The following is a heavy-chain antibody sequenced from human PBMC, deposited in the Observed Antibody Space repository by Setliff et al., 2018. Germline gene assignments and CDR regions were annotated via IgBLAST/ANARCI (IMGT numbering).Heavy chain of an antibody. Sequence: SETLSLTCSVSGDSISSYYWSWIRQPPGKGLEWIGYIYYSGTTNYNPSLKSRVTISVDTSKNQFSLKLSSVTAADTAVYYCARAHTWPLPNDNSGYPGWFDPWGQGTLVTVSS. V-gene: IGHV4-59*08. CDR1: GDSISSYY. CDR3: ARAHTWPLPNDNSGYPGWFDP. J-gene: IGHJ5*02. D-gene: IGHD3-22*01. CDR2: IYYSGTT.